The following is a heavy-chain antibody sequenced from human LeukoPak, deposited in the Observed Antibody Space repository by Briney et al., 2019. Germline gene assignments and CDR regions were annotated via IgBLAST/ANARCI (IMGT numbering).Heavy chain of an antibody. CDR3: ARGTYYDILTGPPVDY. CDR1: GGTFSSYA. CDR2: IIPTFGTA. D-gene: IGHD3-9*01. V-gene: IGHV1-69*13. J-gene: IGHJ4*02. Sequence: GASVKVSCKASGGTFSSYAISWVRQAPGQGLEWMGGIIPTFGTANYAQKFQGRVTITADESTSTAYMELSSLRSEDTAVYYCARGTYYDILTGPPVDYWGQGTLVTVSS.